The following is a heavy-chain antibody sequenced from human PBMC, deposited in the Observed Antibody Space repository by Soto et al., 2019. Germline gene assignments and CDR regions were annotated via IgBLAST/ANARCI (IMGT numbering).Heavy chain of an antibody. Sequence: QVQLVESGGDVVQPGRSLRLSCAASGFTFSFYAMHWVRQAPGKGLEWVAVISYNGRNKHYVDSVKGRFTISRDNSQDTLYLQMVSLRPDDTAVYYCARQAKIGDRSQFYFDSWGQGTLVTVSS. J-gene: IGHJ4*02. V-gene: IGHV3-30*04. CDR2: ISYNGRNK. CDR3: ARQAKIGDRSQFYFDS. D-gene: IGHD3-16*01. CDR1: GFTFSFYA.